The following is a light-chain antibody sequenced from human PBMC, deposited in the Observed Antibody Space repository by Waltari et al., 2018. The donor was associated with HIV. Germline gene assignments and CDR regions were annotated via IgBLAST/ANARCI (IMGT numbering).Light chain of an antibody. Sequence: AIQMIQSPSSLSASVGDRVTITCRASQGIRNDLGWFQHKPGKAPKLLIYTASSLQSGVPSRFSGSGSGTDFTLTISNLQPEDFATYYCLQDYNYPLTFGQGTKVEIK. CDR1: QGIRND. CDR2: TAS. V-gene: IGKV1-6*01. CDR3: LQDYNYPLT. J-gene: IGKJ1*01.